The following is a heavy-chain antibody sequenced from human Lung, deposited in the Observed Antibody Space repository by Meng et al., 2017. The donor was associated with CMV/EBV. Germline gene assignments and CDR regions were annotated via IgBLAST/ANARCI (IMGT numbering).Heavy chain of an antibody. CDR3: ARGPFRPEAFHF. Sequence: SXXVSXKASRGTLTNFAINWVRQAPGQGLQWLGGIIPTFRTPHYAQKFQGRVSITTDEPMTTVYMELSSLKFDDTAVYYCARGPFRPEAFHFWGQGTVVTVSS. J-gene: IGHJ4*03. D-gene: IGHD1-14*01. CDR2: IIPTFRTP. CDR1: RGTLTNFA. V-gene: IGHV1-69*05.